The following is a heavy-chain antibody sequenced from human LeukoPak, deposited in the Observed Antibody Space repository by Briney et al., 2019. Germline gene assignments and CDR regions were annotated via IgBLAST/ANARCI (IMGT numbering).Heavy chain of an antibody. V-gene: IGHV4-59*12. J-gene: IGHJ5*02. Sequence: SETLSLTCSVSGSSISNYYWSWIRQSPGKGLEWIGYIYSTGSTDYNPSLKSRVTISVETSKNQFSLRLSSVTAADTAVYYCAGASIAARRRWFDPWGQGTLVTVSS. CDR3: AGASIAARRRWFDP. D-gene: IGHD6-6*01. CDR1: GSSISNYY. CDR2: IYSTGST.